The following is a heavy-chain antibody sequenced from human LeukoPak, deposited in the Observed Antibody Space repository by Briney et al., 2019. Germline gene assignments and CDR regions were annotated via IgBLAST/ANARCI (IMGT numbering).Heavy chain of an antibody. CDR1: GGSISRSSDY. V-gene: IGHV4-39*01. J-gene: IGHJ3*02. CDR2: IYYSGST. CDR3: AIPRLGYCSGGSCYDAFDI. D-gene: IGHD2-15*01. Sequence: SETLSLTCTVSGGSISRSSDYWGWIRQPPGKGLEWIGSIYYSGSTYYNPSLKSRVTISVDTSKNQFSLKLSSVTAADTAVYYCAIPRLGYCSGGSCYDAFDIWGQGTMVTVSS.